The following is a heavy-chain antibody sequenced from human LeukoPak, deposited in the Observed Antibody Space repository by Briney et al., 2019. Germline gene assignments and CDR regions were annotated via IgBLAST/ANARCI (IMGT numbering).Heavy chain of an antibody. CDR3: ARARSRQQPPTLDY. J-gene: IGHJ4*02. CDR1: GYTLTELS. CDR2: FDPEDGET. Sequence: GASVTVSCKVSGYTLTELSMHWVRQAPGKGLEWMGGFDPEDGETIYAQKLQGRVTMTTDTSTSTAYMELRSLRSDDTAVYYCARARSRQQPPTLDYWGQGTLVTVSS. V-gene: IGHV1-24*01. D-gene: IGHD6-13*01.